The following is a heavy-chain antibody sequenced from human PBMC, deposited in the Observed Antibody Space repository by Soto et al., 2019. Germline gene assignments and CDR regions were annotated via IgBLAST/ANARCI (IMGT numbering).Heavy chain of an antibody. D-gene: IGHD3-22*01. CDR3: TGAYYDIDGYILDP. CDR2: INHSGST. Sequence: SETLSLTCAVSGGSFRGFYWTWLRQTPGKGLEWIGDINHSGSTNYNPSLKSRVTMSVDTSQSQFSLELSRFSLELTSVTAADSAVYYCTGAYYDIDGYILDPWGQGTSVTVSS. CDR1: GGSFRGFY. J-gene: IGHJ5*02. V-gene: IGHV4-34*01.